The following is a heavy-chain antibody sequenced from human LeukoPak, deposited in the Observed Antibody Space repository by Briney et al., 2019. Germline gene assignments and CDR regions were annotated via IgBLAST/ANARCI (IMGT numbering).Heavy chain of an antibody. CDR1: GGTFSRYA. CDR2: IIPILGIA. J-gene: IGHJ4*02. D-gene: IGHD3-22*01. Sequence: SVKVSCKASGGTFSRYAISWVRQAPGQGLEWMGRIIPILGIANYAQKFQGRVTITADKSTSTAYMELSSLRSEDTAVYYCATSIGDSTGYYYPYWGQGTLVTVSS. CDR3: ATSIGDSTGYYYPY. V-gene: IGHV1-69*04.